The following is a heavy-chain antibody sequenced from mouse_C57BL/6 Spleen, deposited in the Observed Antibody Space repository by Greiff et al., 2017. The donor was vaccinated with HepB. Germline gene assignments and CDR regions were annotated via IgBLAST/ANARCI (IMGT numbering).Heavy chain of an antibody. V-gene: IGHV1-61*01. J-gene: IGHJ1*03. CDR3: ARGAVGGYFDV. CDR1: GYTFTSYW. Sequence: VQLQQPGAELVRPGSSVKLSCKASGYTFTSYWMDWVKQRPGQGLEWIGNIYPSDSETHYNQKFKDKATLTVDKSSSTAYMQLSSLTSEDSAVYYCARGAVGGYFDVWGTGTTVTVSS. CDR2: IYPSDSET. D-gene: IGHD3-1*01.